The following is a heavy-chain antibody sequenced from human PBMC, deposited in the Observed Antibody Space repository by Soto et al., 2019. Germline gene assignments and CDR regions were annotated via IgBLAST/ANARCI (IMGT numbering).Heavy chain of an antibody. CDR2: IIPIFGIA. V-gene: IGHV1-69*13. Sequence: SVKVSCKASGGTFSSYAISWVRQAPGQGLEWMGGIIPIFGIANYAQKFQGRVTITADESTSTAYMELSSLRSEDTAVYYCARGATRGYSYGSLGYYYGMDVWGQGTTVTVSS. D-gene: IGHD5-18*01. J-gene: IGHJ6*02. CDR1: GGTFSSYA. CDR3: ARGATRGYSYGSLGYYYGMDV.